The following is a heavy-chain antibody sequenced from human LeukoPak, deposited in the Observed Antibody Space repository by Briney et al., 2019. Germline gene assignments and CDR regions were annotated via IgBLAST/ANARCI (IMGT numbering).Heavy chain of an antibody. D-gene: IGHD6-13*01. Sequence: PGGSLRLSCAASGITFSNYSMNWVRQAPGKGLEWVAYISSSSSYIYYADSVKGRFTISRDNAKNSLYLQMNSLRVEDTAVYYCARSVAVAGSDYWGQGTLVTVSS. CDR1: GITFSNYS. V-gene: IGHV3-21*06. CDR2: ISSSSSYI. J-gene: IGHJ4*02. CDR3: ARSVAVAGSDY.